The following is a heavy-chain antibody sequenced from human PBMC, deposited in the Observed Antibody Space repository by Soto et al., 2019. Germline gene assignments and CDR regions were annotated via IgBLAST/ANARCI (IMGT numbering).Heavy chain of an antibody. D-gene: IGHD5-12*01. J-gene: IGHJ6*02. CDR3: ARDLRDGYNFYYYYSGMDV. Sequence: ASVKVSCKASGYTFTSYGISWVRQAPGQGLEWMGWISAYNGNTNYAQKLQGRVTMTTDTSTSTAYMELRSLRSDDTAVYYCARDLRDGYNFYYYYSGMDVWGQGTTVTV. CDR2: ISAYNGNT. CDR1: GYTFTSYG. V-gene: IGHV1-18*04.